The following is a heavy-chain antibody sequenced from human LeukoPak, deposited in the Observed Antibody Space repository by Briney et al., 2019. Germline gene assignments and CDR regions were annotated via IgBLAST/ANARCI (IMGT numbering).Heavy chain of an antibody. V-gene: IGHV3-48*04. CDR2: ISSSSSTI. J-gene: IGHJ6*02. CDR3: AKDRNPYYDISFYHYGMDV. Sequence: GSLRLSCAASGFTFSSYSMNWVRQAPGKGLEWVSYISSSSSTIYYADSVKGRFTISRDNAKNSLYLQMNSLRAEDTAVYYCAKDRNPYYDISFYHYGMDVWGQGTTVTVSS. D-gene: IGHD3-9*01. CDR1: GFTFSSYS.